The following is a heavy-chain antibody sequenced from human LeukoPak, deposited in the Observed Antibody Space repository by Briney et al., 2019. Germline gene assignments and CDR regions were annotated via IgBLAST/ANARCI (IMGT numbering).Heavy chain of an antibody. CDR3: SAILYH. CDR2: INQDGSQT. CDR1: GFTSGHIFTDYW. J-gene: IGHJ4*02. D-gene: IGHD2-2*01. V-gene: IGHV3-7*01. Sequence: GGSLRLSCVASGFTSGHIFTDYWMTWVRQVPGKGLEWVANINQDGSQTYCLDSVKARFTISRDNAKESVSLQMNSLRAEDTAIYYCSAILYHWGQGTLVTVSS.